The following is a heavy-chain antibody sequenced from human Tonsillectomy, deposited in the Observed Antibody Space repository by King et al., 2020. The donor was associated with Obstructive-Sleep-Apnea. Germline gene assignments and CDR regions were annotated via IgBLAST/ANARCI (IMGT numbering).Heavy chain of an antibody. CDR2: ISSSSRYT. CDR3: ARDGGGIVATMDYYYGMDV. J-gene: IGHJ6*02. D-gene: IGHD5-12*01. CDR1: GFSFSDYY. V-gene: IGHV3-11*06. Sequence: VQLVETGGGLVEPGGSLRLSCAAYGFSFSDYYMSWIRQAPGKGLEWLSYISSSSRYTNYADSVKGRFTISRDNAKNSLYLQMNSLRAEDTAVYYCARDGGGIVATMDYYYGMDVWGQGTTVTVSS.